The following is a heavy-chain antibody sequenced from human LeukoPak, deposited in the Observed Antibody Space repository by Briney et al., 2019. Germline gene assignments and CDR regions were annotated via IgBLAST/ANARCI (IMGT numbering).Heavy chain of an antibody. CDR1: GYTFTSYG. D-gene: IGHD3-22*01. Sequence: ASVKVSCKASGYTFTSYGISWVRQAPGQGLEWMGWISAYNGNTNYAQKLQGRVTMTTDTSTSTAYMELRSLRSDDTAVYYCARDTVYYDSSGYYYGHYFDYWGQGTLVTVSS. J-gene: IGHJ4*02. CDR3: ARDTVYYDSSGYYYGHYFDY. V-gene: IGHV1-18*01. CDR2: ISAYNGNT.